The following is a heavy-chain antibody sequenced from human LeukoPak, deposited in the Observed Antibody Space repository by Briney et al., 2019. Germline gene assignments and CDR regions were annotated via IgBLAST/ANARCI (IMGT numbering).Heavy chain of an antibody. Sequence: GGSLRLSCKGSGVTFGDCAVTWFRQAPGKGLEWVGFVRTKTHGGAPETAASVKGRFNVSRDDSEGIAYLQMTSLRTEDTAMYYCARVNFRDYRGYTWFEPWGQGTLVTVSS. D-gene: IGHD3-10*01. V-gene: IGHV3-49*03. J-gene: IGHJ5*02. CDR3: ARVNFRDYRGYTWFEP. CDR1: GVTFGDCA. CDR2: VRTKTHGGAP.